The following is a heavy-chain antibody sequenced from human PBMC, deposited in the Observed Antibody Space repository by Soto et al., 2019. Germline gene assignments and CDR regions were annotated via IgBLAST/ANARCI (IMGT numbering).Heavy chain of an antibody. CDR1: GGTFRNYA. Sequence: QVQLVQSGAEVKKPGSSVKVSCKASGGTFRNYAIDWVRQAPGQGLEWVGRVLPIPGKTTYAQKFQGKDSISADDPTSTAYMELSSLRSEDTAVYYCARGGWGIGAGLFVHWGQVTLVTVSS. CDR3: ARGGWGIGAGLFVH. V-gene: IGHV1-69*09. D-gene: IGHD6-13*01. CDR2: VLPIPGKT. J-gene: IGHJ4*02.